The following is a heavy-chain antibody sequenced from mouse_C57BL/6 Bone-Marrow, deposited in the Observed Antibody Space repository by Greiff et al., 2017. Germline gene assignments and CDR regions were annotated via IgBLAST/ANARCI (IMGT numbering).Heavy chain of an antibody. CDR3: AREYYYGSSYDAMGY. CDR1: GYAFSSSW. CDR2: IYPGDGDT. J-gene: IGHJ4*01. V-gene: IGHV1-82*01. D-gene: IGHD1-1*01. Sequence: VQLQESGPELVKPGASVKISCKASGYAFSSSWMNWVKQRPGKGLEWIGRIYPGDGDTNYNGKFKGKATLTADKSSSTDYMQLSSLTSEDSAVYVCAREYYYGSSYDAMGYWGQGTSVTVSS.